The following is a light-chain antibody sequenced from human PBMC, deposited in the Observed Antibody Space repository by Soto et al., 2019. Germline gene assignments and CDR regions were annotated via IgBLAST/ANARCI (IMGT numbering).Light chain of an antibody. J-gene: IGKJ5*01. CDR3: QQADSFPIT. V-gene: IGKV1-12*01. CDR2: AAF. Sequence: DIHITHSPCSVSASVGDRVTISCRASEDINSRLAWYQQKPGNAPKLLIYAAFILQSGVPSRFSGYGSGTDFTLSISSLQPEDFATYYCQQADSFPITFGQGTRLEIK. CDR1: EDINSR.